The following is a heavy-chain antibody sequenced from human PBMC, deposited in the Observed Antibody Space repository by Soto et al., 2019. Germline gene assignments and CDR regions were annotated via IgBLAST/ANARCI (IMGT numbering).Heavy chain of an antibody. CDR3: AKDEGMRYCSGGSCSRWFDP. CDR2: ISGSGGST. D-gene: IGHD2-15*01. V-gene: IGHV3-23*01. J-gene: IGHJ5*02. CDR1: GFTFSSYA. Sequence: TGGSLRLSCAASGFTFSSYAMSWVRQAPGKGLEWVSAISGSGGSTYYADSVKGRFTISRDNSKNTLYLQMNSLRAEDTAVYYCAKDEGMRYCSGGSCSRWFDPWGQGTLVTVSS.